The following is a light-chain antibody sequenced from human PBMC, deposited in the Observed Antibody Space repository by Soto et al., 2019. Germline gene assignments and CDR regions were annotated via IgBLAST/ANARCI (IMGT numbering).Light chain of an antibody. CDR1: QNINSY. V-gene: IGKV1-39*01. J-gene: IGKJ1*01. CDR3: HQTAANPWT. CDR2: AAS. Sequence: DFQMTQSPTSLSASVGDRVTITCRASQNINSYLNWYQQKPGKAPQLLIYAASTLQSGVPSTFSGSGSGTDFALTISSLQPEDFATYYCHQTAANPWTFAQGTKVDIK.